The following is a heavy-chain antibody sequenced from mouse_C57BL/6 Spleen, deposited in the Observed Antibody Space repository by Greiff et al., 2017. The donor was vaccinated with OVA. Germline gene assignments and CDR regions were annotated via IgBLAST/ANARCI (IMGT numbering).Heavy chain of an antibody. CDR3: ARSYYSNPYWYFDV. CDR2: IDPSDSET. J-gene: IGHJ1*03. CDR1: GYTFTSYW. Sequence: QVQLQQPGAELVRPGSSVKLSCKASGYTFTSYWMHWVKQRPIQGLEWIGNIDPSDSETHYNQKFKDKATLTVDKSSSTAYMQLSSLTSEDSAVDYCARSYYSNPYWYFDVWGTGTTVTVSS. V-gene: IGHV1-52*01. D-gene: IGHD2-5*01.